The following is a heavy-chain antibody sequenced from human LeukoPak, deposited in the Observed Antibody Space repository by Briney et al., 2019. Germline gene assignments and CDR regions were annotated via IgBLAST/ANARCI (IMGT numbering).Heavy chain of an antibody. Sequence: GGSLRLSCAASGFTFSSYSMNWVRQAPGKGLEWVSSISSSSSYIYYADSVKGRFTISRDNAKNSLYLQMNSLRAEDTAVYYCARDFGRKQPFGYWGQGTLVTVSS. J-gene: IGHJ4*02. D-gene: IGHD1-26*01. CDR2: ISSSSSYI. CDR3: ARDFGRKQPFGY. CDR1: GFTFSSYS. V-gene: IGHV3-21*01.